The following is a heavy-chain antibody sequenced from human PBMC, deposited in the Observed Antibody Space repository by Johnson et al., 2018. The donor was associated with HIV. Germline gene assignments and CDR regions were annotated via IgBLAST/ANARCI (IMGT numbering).Heavy chain of an antibody. D-gene: IGHD3-10*01. CDR3: AKDSSLSYYYSDAFDI. V-gene: IGHV3-30*18. J-gene: IGHJ3*02. Sequence: QVQLVESGGGLVQPGGSQRLSCAASGFTFSSYAMHWVRQAPAKGLEWVAAISYDGSNKYYADSVKGRFTISRDNSKNTLYLQMNSLRAEDTAVYYCAKDSSLSYYYSDAFDIWGQGTMVTVSS. CDR2: ISYDGSNK. CDR1: GFTFSSYA.